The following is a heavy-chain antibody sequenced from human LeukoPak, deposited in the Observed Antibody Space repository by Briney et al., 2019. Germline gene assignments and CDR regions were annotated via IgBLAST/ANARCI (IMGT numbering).Heavy chain of an antibody. D-gene: IGHD3-22*01. CDR3: AKSQYHYYDSSGSRFDY. Sequence: PGGSLRLSCAASGFTFDDYAMHWVRQAPGKGLELVSGISWNSGSIGYADSVKGRFTISRDNSKNTLYLQMNSLRAEDTAVYYCAKSQYHYYDSSGSRFDYWGQGTLVTVSS. CDR1: GFTFDDYA. V-gene: IGHV3-9*01. CDR2: ISWNSGSI. J-gene: IGHJ4*02.